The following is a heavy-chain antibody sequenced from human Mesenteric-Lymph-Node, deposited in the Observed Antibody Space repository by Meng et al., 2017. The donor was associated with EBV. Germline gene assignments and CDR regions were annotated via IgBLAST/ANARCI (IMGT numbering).Heavy chain of an antibody. J-gene: IGHJ4*02. V-gene: IGHV4-30-2*01. Sequence: QPPLEESGSGLVRPSQTLSLPCVVSGCSIISGGYSWSWIRQAPGKGLEWIGFIYHSGTTYLNPSLRSRVNLSVDTSKNQFSLNLRSVSAADTAIYYCARSAGGDYFDYWGQGTLVTVSS. CDR3: ARSAGGDYFDY. CDR1: GCSIISGGYS. D-gene: IGHD1-26*01. CDR2: IYHSGTT.